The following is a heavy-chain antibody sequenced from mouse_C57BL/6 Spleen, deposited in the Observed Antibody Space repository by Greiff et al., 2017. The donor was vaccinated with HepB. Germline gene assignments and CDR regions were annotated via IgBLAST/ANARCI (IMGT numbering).Heavy chain of an antibody. CDR3: AREAVAFDY. V-gene: IGHV3-6*01. CDR2: ISYDGSN. D-gene: IGHD1-1*01. J-gene: IGHJ2*01. Sequence: EVQLQQSGPGLVKPSQSLSLTCSVTGYSITSGYYWNWIRQFPGNKLEWMGYISYDGSNNYNPSLKNRTSITRDTSKNQFFLKLNSVTTEDTATYYCAREAVAFDYWGQGTTLTVSS. CDR1: GYSITSGYY.